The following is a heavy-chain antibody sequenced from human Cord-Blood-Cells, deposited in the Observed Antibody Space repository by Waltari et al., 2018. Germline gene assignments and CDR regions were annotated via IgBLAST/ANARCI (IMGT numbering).Heavy chain of an antibody. D-gene: IGHD6-13*01. V-gene: IGHV3-11*01. J-gene: IGHJ6*03. CDR1: GFTFSDYY. Sequence: QVQLVESGGCWVKPGRSLRLSCAASGFTFSDYYMSWSSQARGKGLEWVSYISSRGSTIYYADSLKGRFTIARDTAKNSVYLQMNSLRAEDTAVYYCAREGSSWYYYYMDVWGKGTTVTVSS. CDR3: AREGSSWYYYYMDV. CDR2: ISSRGSTI.